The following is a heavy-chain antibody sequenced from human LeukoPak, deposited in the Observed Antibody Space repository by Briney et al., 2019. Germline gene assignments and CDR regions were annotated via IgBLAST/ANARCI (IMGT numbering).Heavy chain of an antibody. CDR1: GGSISSGGYS. CDR3: ARGSMADYYDSSGYGWVAGHAFDI. J-gene: IGHJ3*02. CDR2: IYHSGST. Sequence: SQTLSLTCAVSGGSISSGGYSWSWIRQPPGKGLEWIGYIYHSGSTYYNPSLKSRVTISVDRSKNQFSLKLSSVTAADTAVYYCARGSMADYYDSSGYGWVAGHAFDIWGQGTMVTVSS. D-gene: IGHD3-22*01. V-gene: IGHV4-30-2*01.